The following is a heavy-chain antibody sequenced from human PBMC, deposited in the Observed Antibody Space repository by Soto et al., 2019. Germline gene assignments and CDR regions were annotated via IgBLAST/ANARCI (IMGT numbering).Heavy chain of an antibody. CDR2: IYYSGST. CDR3: ARDHYGDPNWFDP. V-gene: IGHV4-31*03. D-gene: IGHD4-17*01. CDR1: GGSISSGGYY. Sequence: PSETMSLTCTVFGGSISSGGYYWSWIRQHPGKGLEWIGYIYYSGSTYYNPSLKSRVTISVDTSKNQFSLKLSSVTAADTAAYYCARDHYGDPNWFDPWGQGTLVTVSS. J-gene: IGHJ5*02.